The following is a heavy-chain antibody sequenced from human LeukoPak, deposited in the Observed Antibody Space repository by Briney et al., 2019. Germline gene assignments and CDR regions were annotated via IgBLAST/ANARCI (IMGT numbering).Heavy chain of an antibody. CDR2: ISAYNGNT. CDR3: ARDQRIWGSYRYSRIPDY. V-gene: IGHV1-18*01. Sequence: ASVTVSCKASGGTFSSYAISWVRQAPGQGLEWMGWISAYNGNTNYAQKLQGRVTMTTDTSTSTAYMELRSLRSDDTAVYYCARDQRIWGSYRYSRIPDYWGQGTLVTVSS. J-gene: IGHJ4*02. D-gene: IGHD3-16*02. CDR1: GGTFSSYA.